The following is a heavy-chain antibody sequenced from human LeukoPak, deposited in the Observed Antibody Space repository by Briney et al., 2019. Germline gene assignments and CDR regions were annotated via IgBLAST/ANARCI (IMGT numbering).Heavy chain of an antibody. V-gene: IGHV4-59*01. Sequence: SETLSLTCTVSGGSISSYYWSWVRQPPGKGLEWIGYIYYSGSTNYNPSLKSRVTISVETSKKQFSLKQRSGDAADTAVYYCARFVVPAAIEFSWFDPWGQGTLVTVSS. CDR1: GGSISSYY. CDR3: ARFVVPAAIEFSWFDP. J-gene: IGHJ5*02. D-gene: IGHD2-2*02. CDR2: IYYSGST.